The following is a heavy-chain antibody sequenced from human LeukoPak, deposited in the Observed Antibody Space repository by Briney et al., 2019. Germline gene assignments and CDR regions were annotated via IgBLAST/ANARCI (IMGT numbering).Heavy chain of an antibody. Sequence: GGSLRLSCAASGFTFSSYAMHWVRQAPGKGLEWVAVISYDGSNKYYADSVKGRFTISRANSKNTLYLQMNSLRAEDTAVYYCASPDTANDYWGQGTLVTVSS. CDR1: GFTFSSYA. V-gene: IGHV3-30*04. J-gene: IGHJ4*02. CDR2: ISYDGSNK. D-gene: IGHD5-18*01. CDR3: ASPDTANDY.